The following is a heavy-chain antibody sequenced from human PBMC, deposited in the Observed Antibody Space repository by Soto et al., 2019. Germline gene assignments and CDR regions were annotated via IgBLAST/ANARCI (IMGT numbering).Heavy chain of an antibody. Sequence: SETLSLTCAVYGGSFSGYYWSWIRQPPGKGLEWIGEINHSGSTNYNPSLKSRVTISVDTSKNQFSLKLSSVTAADTAVYYCARGDSSSWYYFDYWGQGTLVTVSS. CDR2: INHSGST. J-gene: IGHJ4*02. D-gene: IGHD6-13*01. V-gene: IGHV4-34*01. CDR1: GGSFSGYY. CDR3: ARGDSSSWYYFDY.